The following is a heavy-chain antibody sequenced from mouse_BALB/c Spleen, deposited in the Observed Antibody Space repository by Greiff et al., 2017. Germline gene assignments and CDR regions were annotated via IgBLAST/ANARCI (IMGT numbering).Heavy chain of an antibody. CDR3: ASEGVRKAMDY. V-gene: IGHV1-77*01. CDR1: GYTFTDYV. Sequence: VQLQQSGPELVKPGASVKMSCKASGYTFTDYVISWVKQRTGQGLEWIGEIYPGSGSTYYNEKFKGKATLTADKSSNTAYMQLSSLTSEDSAVYFCASEGVRKAMDYWGQGTSVTVSS. CDR2: IYPGSGST. J-gene: IGHJ4*01. D-gene: IGHD2-14*01.